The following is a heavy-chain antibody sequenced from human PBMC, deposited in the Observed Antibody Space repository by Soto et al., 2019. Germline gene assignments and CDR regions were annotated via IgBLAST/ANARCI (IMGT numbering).Heavy chain of an antibody. CDR2: IIPIFGTA. Sequence: QVQLVQSGAEVKKPGSSVKVSCKASGGTFSSYAISWVRQAPGQGLEWMGGIIPIFGTANYAQKFQGRVTITADESTSTAYMELSSLRSEDTAVYYCARDRNRAYYYDSSGYHFGYWGQGTLVTVSS. V-gene: IGHV1-69*01. CDR3: ARDRNRAYYYDSSGYHFGY. J-gene: IGHJ4*02. D-gene: IGHD3-22*01. CDR1: GGTFSSYA.